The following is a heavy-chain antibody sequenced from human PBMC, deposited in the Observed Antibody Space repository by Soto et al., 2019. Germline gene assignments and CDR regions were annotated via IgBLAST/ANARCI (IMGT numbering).Heavy chain of an antibody. CDR1: GFTFSSYS. J-gene: IGHJ6*02. CDR3: ARDRVRGIENYYYYYGMDV. V-gene: IGHV3-21*01. CDR2: ISSSSSYI. D-gene: IGHD3-10*01. Sequence: LRLSCAASGFTFSSYSMNWVRQAPGKGLEWVSSISSSSSYIYYADSVKGRFTISRDNAKNSLYLQMNSLRAEDTAVYYCARDRVRGIENYYYYYGMDVWGQGTTVTVSS.